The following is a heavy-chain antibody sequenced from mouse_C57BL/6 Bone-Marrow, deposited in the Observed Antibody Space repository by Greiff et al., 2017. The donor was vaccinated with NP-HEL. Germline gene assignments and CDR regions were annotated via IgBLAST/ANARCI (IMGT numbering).Heavy chain of an antibody. CDR3: ARSDYDGYSWFAY. Sequence: QVQLQQSGPGLVQPSQSLSITCTVSGFSLTSYGVHWVRQSPGKGLEWLGVIWSGGSTDYNAAFISSLSISKDNSKSQVFFKMSSLQADDTAIYYCARSDYDGYSWFAYWGQGTLVTVSA. V-gene: IGHV2-2*01. J-gene: IGHJ3*01. D-gene: IGHD2-3*01. CDR2: IWSGGST. CDR1: GFSLTSYG.